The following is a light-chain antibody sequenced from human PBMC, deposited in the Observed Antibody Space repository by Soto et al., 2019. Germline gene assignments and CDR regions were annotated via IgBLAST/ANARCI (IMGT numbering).Light chain of an antibody. CDR3: QQYNNWLSIT. CDR1: QSVSGN. J-gene: IGKJ5*01. V-gene: IGKV3D-15*01. Sequence: EIVMTQSPATLSVSPGERATLSSRASQSVSGNLAWYQQRPGQTPRLLIYGASTRATGIPARFSGSGSGTEFTLTISSLQSEDFAVYYCQQYNNWLSITFGQGTRLEIK. CDR2: GAS.